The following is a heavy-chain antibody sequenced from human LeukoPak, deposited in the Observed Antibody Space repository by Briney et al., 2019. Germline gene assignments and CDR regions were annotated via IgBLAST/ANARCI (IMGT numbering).Heavy chain of an antibody. CDR1: GFTFSSYW. CDR3: ASWYYYGY. Sequence: GGSLRLSCAASGFTFSSYWMHWVRQAPGKGLGWVSRINSDGSSTSYADSVKGRFTISRDNAKNTLYLQMNSLRAEDTAVYYCASWYYYGYWGQGTLVTVSS. V-gene: IGHV3-74*01. D-gene: IGHD6-13*01. CDR2: INSDGSST. J-gene: IGHJ4*02.